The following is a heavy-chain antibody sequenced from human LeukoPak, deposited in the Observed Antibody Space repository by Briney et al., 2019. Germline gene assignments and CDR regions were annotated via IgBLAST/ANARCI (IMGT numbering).Heavy chain of an antibody. CDR2: ISYDGSNK. CDR1: GFTFSSYA. V-gene: IGHV3-30-3*01. CDR3: ARARGENDILTGYPGAFDI. J-gene: IGHJ3*02. Sequence: GGSLRLSCAASGFTFSSYAMHWVRQAPGKGLEWVAVISYDGSNKYYADSVKGRFTISRDNSKNTLYLQMNSLRAEDTAVYYCARARGENDILTGYPGAFDICGQGTMVTVSS. D-gene: IGHD3-9*01.